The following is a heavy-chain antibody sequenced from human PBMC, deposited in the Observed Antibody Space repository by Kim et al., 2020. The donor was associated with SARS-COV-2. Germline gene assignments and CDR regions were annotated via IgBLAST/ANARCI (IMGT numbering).Heavy chain of an antibody. CDR3: ARQVWGSYRYYFDY. CDR2: IWYDGRNK. V-gene: IGHV3-33*08. J-gene: IGHJ4*02. D-gene: IGHD3-16*02. CDR1: GFTFSSYG. Sequence: GGSLRLSCAASGFTFSSYGMHWVRQAPGKGLEWVAVIWYDGRNKYYADSVKGRFTISRDNSKNTLYLQMNSLRAEDTAVYYCARQVWGSYRYYFDYWGQGALVTVCS.